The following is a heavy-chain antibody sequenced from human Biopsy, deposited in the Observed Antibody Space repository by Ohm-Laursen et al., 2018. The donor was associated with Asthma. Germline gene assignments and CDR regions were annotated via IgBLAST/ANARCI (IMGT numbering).Heavy chain of an antibody. V-gene: IGHV7-4-1*01. CDR2: INTNTGNP. Sequence: ASVKVSCKVSGYTVTRYAINWVRQAPGQGLEWMGWINTNTGNPTYVQGFSGRFVFSLDPSVTTAYLQIDSLRSEDTGVYYCTRAGSTFVADYWGQGTLVTVSS. CDR3: TRAGSTFVADY. J-gene: IGHJ4*01. CDR1: GYTVTRYA. D-gene: IGHD5-12*01.